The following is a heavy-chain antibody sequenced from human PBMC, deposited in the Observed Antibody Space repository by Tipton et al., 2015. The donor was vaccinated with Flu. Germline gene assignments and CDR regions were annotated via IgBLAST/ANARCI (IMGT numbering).Heavy chain of an antibody. J-gene: IGHJ4*02. Sequence: GLVKPSETLSLTCTVSGGSISSSSYYWGWIRQPPGKGLEWIGSIFHSGSTYYNPSLKSRVTISVDTSKNQFSLKLTSVTAADTAMYYCARDGHYSSANGALDYWGQGILVTVSS. V-gene: IGHV4-39*02. CDR3: ARDGHYSSANGALDY. CDR1: GGSISSSSYY. D-gene: IGHD2-8*01. CDR2: IFHSGST.